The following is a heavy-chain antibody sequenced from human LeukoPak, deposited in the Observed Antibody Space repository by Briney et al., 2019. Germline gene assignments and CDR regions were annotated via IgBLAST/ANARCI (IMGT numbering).Heavy chain of an antibody. Sequence: SETLSLTCTVSGGSISSYYWSWIRQPPGKGLEGIGYIYYSGSTNYNPSLKSRVTISVDTSKNQFSLKPSSVTDADTAVYYCARYIGSGSYGDAFDIWGQGTMVTVSS. D-gene: IGHD3-10*01. J-gene: IGHJ3*02. CDR1: GGSISSYY. CDR2: IYYSGST. CDR3: ARYIGSGSYGDAFDI. V-gene: IGHV4-59*01.